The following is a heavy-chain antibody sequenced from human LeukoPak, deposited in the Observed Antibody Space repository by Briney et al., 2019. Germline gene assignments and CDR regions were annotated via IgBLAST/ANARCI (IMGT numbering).Heavy chain of an antibody. CDR2: INHSGST. J-gene: IGHJ5*02. CDR1: GGSSSGYY. V-gene: IGHV4-34*01. D-gene: IGHD3-3*01. CDR3: AGSYYDFWSGRKRFDP. Sequence: KPSETLSLTCAVYGGSSSGYYWSWIRQPPGKGLEWIGEINHSGSTNYNPSLKSRVTIPVDTSKNQFSLKLSSVTAADTAVYYCAGSYYDFWSGRKRFDPWGQGTLVTVSS.